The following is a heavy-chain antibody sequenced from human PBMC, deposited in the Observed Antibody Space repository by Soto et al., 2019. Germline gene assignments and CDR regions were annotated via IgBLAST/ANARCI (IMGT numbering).Heavy chain of an antibody. Sequence: QVQLVQSGAEVKKPGSSVKVSCKASGGTFSSYTISWVRQAPGQGLEWMGRIIPILGIANYAQKFQGRVTITADKSTSTADMELSSLRSEDTAVYYCARDRCTNGVCSPYYFDYWGQGTLVTVSS. CDR1: GGTFSSYT. V-gene: IGHV1-69*08. J-gene: IGHJ4*02. CDR2: IIPILGIA. CDR3: ARDRCTNGVCSPYYFDY. D-gene: IGHD2-8*01.